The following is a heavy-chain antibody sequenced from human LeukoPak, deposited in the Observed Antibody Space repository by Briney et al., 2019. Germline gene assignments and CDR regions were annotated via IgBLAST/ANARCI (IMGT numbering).Heavy chain of an antibody. CDR3: ARRSWRGRGYFDY. V-gene: IGHV4-34*01. CDR2: INHSGST. J-gene: IGHJ4*02. D-gene: IGHD3-16*01. CDR1: GGSFSGYY. Sequence: SETLSLTCAVYGGSFSGYYWSWIRQPPGKGLEWIGEINHSGSTNYNPSLKSRVTISVDTSKNQFSLKLSSVTAADTAVYYCARRSWRGRGYFDYWGQGTLVTVSS.